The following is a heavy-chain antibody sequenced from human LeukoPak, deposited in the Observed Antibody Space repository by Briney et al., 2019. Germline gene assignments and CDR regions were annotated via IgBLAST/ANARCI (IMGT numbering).Heavy chain of an antibody. CDR2: VNPNSGGT. J-gene: IGHJ5*02. V-gene: IGHV1-2*02. CDR1: GYTFTGFY. CDR3: ATSDLRFGFGDWFDP. Sequence: GASVKVSCKAPGYTFTGFYIHWVRQAPGEGPQWMGWVNPNSGGTNYAKKFQGRVTLTRDTSITTAYMELSSLRSDDTAVYYCATSDLRFGFGDWFDPWGQGTLVTVSS. D-gene: IGHD3-10*01.